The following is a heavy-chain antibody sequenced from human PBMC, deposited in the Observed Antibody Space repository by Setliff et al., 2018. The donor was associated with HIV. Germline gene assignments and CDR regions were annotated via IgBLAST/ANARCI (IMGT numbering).Heavy chain of an antibody. J-gene: IGHJ4*02. CDR3: ARAGRDGYNNQGYFDY. D-gene: IGHD5-12*01. CDR1: GGTFSSHG. CDR2: IIPIFGTA. Sequence: SVKVSCKASGGTFSSHGITWARQAPGQGLEWMGGIIPIFGTANYAQKFQGRVTITADESTSTAYMELSSLRSGDTAVYYCARAGRDGYNNQGYFDYWGQGTLVTVSS. V-gene: IGHV1-69*13.